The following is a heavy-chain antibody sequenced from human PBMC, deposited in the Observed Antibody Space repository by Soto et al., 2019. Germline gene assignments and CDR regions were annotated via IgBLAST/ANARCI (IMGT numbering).Heavy chain of an antibody. J-gene: IGHJ4*03. V-gene: IGHV3-23*01. Sequence: GGPLRLSCAASGSTFSGYAMSWLRQAPGKGLEWVSAISGSGGSTYYADPAKGRFTISRDNSKNTLDLQMNSRRAEDTAVYYCAKAPPFDSKTIAFDIWGQENVLTISS. CDR2: ISGSGGST. D-gene: IGHD3-16*01. CDR1: GSTFSGYA. CDR3: AKAPPFDSKTIAFDI.